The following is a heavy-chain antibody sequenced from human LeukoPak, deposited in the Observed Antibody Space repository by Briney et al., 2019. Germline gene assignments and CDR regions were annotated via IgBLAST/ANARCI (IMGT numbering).Heavy chain of an antibody. CDR3: TTPNEGNWFDP. CDR2: IRDKGYGHAT. D-gene: IGHD2-8*01. Sequence: QPGGSLRLSCAASGFTFSDSAIHWVRQASGKGLEWVGRIRDKGYGHATAYAASVKGRFTLSRDDSKNTAYLQMNSLKTEDTALYYCTTPNEGNWFDPWGQGTLVTVSS. J-gene: IGHJ5*02. CDR1: GFTFSDSA. V-gene: IGHV3-73*01.